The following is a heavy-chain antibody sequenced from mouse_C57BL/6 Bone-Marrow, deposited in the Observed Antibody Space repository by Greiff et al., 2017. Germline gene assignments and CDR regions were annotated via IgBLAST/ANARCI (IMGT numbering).Heavy chain of an antibody. CDR2: ISDGGSYT. CDR3: ARERDRYYFDY. CDR1: GFTFSSYA. Sequence: EVHLVESGGGLVKPGGSLKLSCAASGFTFSSYAMSWVRQTPEKRLEWVATISDGGSYTYYPDNVKGRFTISRDNAKNNLYLQMSHLKSEDTAMYYCARERDRYYFDYWGQGTTLTVSS. V-gene: IGHV5-4*01. J-gene: IGHJ2*01.